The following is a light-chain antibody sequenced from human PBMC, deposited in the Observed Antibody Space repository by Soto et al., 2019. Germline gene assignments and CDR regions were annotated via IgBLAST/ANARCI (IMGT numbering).Light chain of an antibody. V-gene: IGKV3-20*01. CDR1: QSVSSSY. CDR2: RTS. CDR3: QQYDSSPRT. J-gene: IGKJ1*01. Sequence: EIVLKQSPGTLSLSPGERATLSCRASQSVSSSYLAWYQQKPGQAPRLLIYRTSNRATGIPDRFSGSGSGTDFTLTISRLEPEDFAVYWCQQYDSSPRTFGQATKVEIK.